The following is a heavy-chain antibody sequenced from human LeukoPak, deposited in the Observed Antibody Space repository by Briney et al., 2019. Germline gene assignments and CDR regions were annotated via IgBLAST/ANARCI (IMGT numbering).Heavy chain of an antibody. V-gene: IGHV4-30-4*01. Sequence: SETLSLTCTVSGGSTSSGDYYWSWIRQPPGKGLEWIGYIYYSGSTYYNPSLKSRVTISVDTSKNQFSLKLSSVTAADTAVYYCARDGDSSGYYDYWGQGTLVTVSS. J-gene: IGHJ4*02. CDR2: IYYSGST. D-gene: IGHD3-22*01. CDR3: ARDGDSSGYYDY. CDR1: GGSTSSGDYY.